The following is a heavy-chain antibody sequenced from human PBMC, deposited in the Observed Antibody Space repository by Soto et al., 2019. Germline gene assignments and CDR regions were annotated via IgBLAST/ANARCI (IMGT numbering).Heavy chain of an antibody. Sequence: HPGGSLRLSCAASGFTFSSYGMHWVRQAPGKGLEWVAVISYDGSNKYYADSVKGRFTISRDNSKNTLYLQMNSLRAEDTAVYYCAKDTRQINVIFGVVTYSPTSYDGLFDYWGQGTLVTVSS. D-gene: IGHD3-3*01. CDR1: GFTFSSYG. CDR2: ISYDGSNK. V-gene: IGHV3-30*18. J-gene: IGHJ4*02. CDR3: AKDTRQINVIFGVVTYSPTSYDGLFDY.